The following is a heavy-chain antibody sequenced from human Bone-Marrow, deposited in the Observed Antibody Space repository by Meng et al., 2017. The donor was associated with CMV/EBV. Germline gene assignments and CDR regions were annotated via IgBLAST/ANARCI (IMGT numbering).Heavy chain of an antibody. D-gene: IGHD6-6*01. CDR2: IRYDGSNK. CDR1: GFTFSSYG. J-gene: IGHJ6*02. Sequence: GGSLRLSCAASGFTFSSYGMHWVRQAPGKGLEWVAFIRYDGSNKYYADSVKGRFTISRDNSKNTLYLQMNSLRAEDTAVYYCAKDIFGSSRYYYYGMDVWGQGTTVTVSS. V-gene: IGHV3-30*02. CDR3: AKDIFGSSRYYYYGMDV.